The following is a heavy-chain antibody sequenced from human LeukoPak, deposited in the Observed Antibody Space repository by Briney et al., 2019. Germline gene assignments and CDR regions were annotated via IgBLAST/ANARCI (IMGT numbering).Heavy chain of an antibody. CDR3: VTDARYCPDS. Sequence: GGSLRLSCAPSGFAFSDYWMQWVRRAPGKGLVCVSRIISDGSSARYAHSVKRRFNISRDNPKHTLYVQMKRLRVEDTPVYHCVTDARYCPDSWGQGTLVT. D-gene: IGHD2-8*02. CDR1: GFAFSDYW. CDR2: IISDGSSA. J-gene: IGHJ5*02. V-gene: IGHV3-74*01.